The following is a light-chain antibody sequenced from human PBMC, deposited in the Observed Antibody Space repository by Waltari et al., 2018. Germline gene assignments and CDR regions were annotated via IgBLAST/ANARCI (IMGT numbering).Light chain of an antibody. CDR3: QQYDISPLT. CDR2: GAS. V-gene: IGKV3-20*01. CDR1: QTVSTTY. J-gene: IGKJ4*01. Sequence: EIVLTQSPGTLSLSPGERATLSCRASQTVSTTYLAWYQQKPGQAPTLLIYGASSRATGIPDRFSGSGSGTDFSLTISSLEPEDFVVYYCQQYDISPLTFGGGTKVEIK.